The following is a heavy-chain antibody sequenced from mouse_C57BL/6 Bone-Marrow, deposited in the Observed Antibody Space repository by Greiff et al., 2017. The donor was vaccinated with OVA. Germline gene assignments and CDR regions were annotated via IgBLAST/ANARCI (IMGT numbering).Heavy chain of an antibody. CDR1: GLTFTDYY. V-gene: IGHV7-3*01. D-gene: IGHD2-5*01. CDR3: ARSPYYSNSYFDY. J-gene: IGHJ2*01. Sequence: EVHLVESGGGLVQPGGSLSLSCAASGLTFTDYYMSLVRQPPGKALEWLGFIRNKANGYTTEYSASVKGRFTISRDNSQSILYLQMNALRAEDSATYYCARSPYYSNSYFDYWGQGTTLTVSS. CDR2: IRNKANGYTT.